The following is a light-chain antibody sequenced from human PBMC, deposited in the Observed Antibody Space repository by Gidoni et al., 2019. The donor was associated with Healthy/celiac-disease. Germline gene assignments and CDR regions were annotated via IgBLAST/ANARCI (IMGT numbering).Light chain of an antibody. Sequence: EIVLTQSPATLSLSPGERATLSCRASQSVSSYLAWYQQKPGQAPRLLIYDASNRATGIPARFSGSGSGTDFTLTISSREPEDCAVYYCQQRSNWPPVCSFGQGTKLEIK. V-gene: IGKV3-11*01. J-gene: IGKJ2*04. CDR1: QSVSSY. CDR3: QQRSNWPPVCS. CDR2: DAS.